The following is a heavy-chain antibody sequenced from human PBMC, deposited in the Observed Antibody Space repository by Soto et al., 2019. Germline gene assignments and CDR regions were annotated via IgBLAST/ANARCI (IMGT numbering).Heavy chain of an antibody. D-gene: IGHD5-12*01. J-gene: IGHJ4*02. CDR1: GFTFSSYA. V-gene: IGHV3-23*01. CDR2: ISGSGGST. CDR3: AKDRPTRMVATLIDY. Sequence: GGSLRLSCAASGFTFSSYAMSWVRQAPGKGLEWVSAISGSGGSTYYADSVKGRFTISRDNSKYLLYLQMNSLRAEDTAVYYCAKDRPTRMVATLIDYWGQGTLVTVSS.